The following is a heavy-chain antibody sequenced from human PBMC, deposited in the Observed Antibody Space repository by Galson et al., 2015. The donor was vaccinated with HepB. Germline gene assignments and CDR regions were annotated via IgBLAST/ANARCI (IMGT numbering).Heavy chain of an antibody. CDR3: AHRPYCSSPSCYAAFDY. D-gene: IGHD2-2*01. CDR1: VFSLSTSGVG. CDR2: IYWNDDK. Sequence: PALVKPTPTLTLTCTFSVFSLSTSGVGVGWIRQPPGKALEWLALIYWNDDKRYSPSLKSRLTITKDTSKNQVVLTMTNMDPVDTATYYCAHRPYCSSPSCYAAFDYWGQGTLVAVSS. J-gene: IGHJ4*02. V-gene: IGHV2-5*01.